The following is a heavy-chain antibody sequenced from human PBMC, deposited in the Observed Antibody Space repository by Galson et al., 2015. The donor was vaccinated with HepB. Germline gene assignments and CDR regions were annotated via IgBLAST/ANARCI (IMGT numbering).Heavy chain of an antibody. CDR2: SDPYNHKT. CDR3: ARGALVVVVDSTQNNWFGP. Sequence: SVKVSCKASGYTFSSFSITWVRQAPGQGLEWMGWSDPYNHKTNYAEKFQGRVTMTTDTSTSTAFMELRSLRSDDTAVYFCARGALVVVVDSTQNNWFGPWGQGTLVTVS. V-gene: IGHV1-18*01. D-gene: IGHD2-15*01. CDR1: GYTFSSFS. J-gene: IGHJ5*02.